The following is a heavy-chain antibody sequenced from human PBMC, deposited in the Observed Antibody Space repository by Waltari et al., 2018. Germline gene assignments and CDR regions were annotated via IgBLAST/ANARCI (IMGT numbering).Heavy chain of an antibody. D-gene: IGHD6-19*01. CDR3: APMMGIAVAGT. CDR2: ISGSGGST. CDR1: GFTLSSYA. V-gene: IGHV3-23*01. J-gene: IGHJ4*02. Sequence: EVQLLESGGGLVQPGGSLRLSCAASGFTLSSYAMSWVRQAPGKGLEWVSAISGSGGSTYYADSVKGRFTISRDNSKNTLYLQMNSLRAEDTAVYYCAPMMGIAVAGTWGQGTLVTVSS.